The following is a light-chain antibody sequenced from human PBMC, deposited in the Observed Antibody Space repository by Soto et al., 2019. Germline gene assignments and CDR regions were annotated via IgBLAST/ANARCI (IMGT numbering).Light chain of an antibody. V-gene: IGKV3-20*01. Sequence: IVLTQSPGTLSLSPGERATLACRASQSVSSGYLAWYQQKPGQAPRLLTYGASSRATGIPDRFSGSGSGTDFTLTISRLEPEDFAVYYCQQYGSSSWTFGQGTKVEIK. CDR2: GAS. CDR3: QQYGSSSWT. J-gene: IGKJ1*01. CDR1: QSVSSGY.